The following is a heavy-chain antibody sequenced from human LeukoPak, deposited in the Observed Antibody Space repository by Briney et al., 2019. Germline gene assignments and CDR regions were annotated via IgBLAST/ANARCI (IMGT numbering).Heavy chain of an antibody. V-gene: IGHV1-3*01. CDR2: INAGNGNT. CDR3: ARDLGLSNWFDP. CDR1: GYTFTSYA. J-gene: IGHJ5*02. D-gene: IGHD7-27*01. Sequence: ASVKVSCKASGYTFTSYAMHWVRQAPGQRLEWMGWINAGNGNTKYSQKFQGRVTITRDTSASTAYMELSSLRSEDTAVYYCARDLGLSNWFDPWGQGTLVTVSS.